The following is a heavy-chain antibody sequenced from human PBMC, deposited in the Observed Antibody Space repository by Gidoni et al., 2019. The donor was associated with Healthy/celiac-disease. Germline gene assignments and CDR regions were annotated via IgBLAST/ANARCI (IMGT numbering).Heavy chain of an antibody. CDR2: ISWNSGSI. Sequence: EVQLVESGGGLVQPGRSLRLSCAASGFTFDAYAMHWVRQAPGKGLEWVSGISWNSGSIGYADSVKGRFTISRDNAKNSLYLQMNSLRAEDTALYYCAKDIGAAAGPYYGMDVWGQGTTVTVSS. CDR3: AKDIGAAAGPYYGMDV. D-gene: IGHD6-13*01. CDR1: GFTFDAYA. J-gene: IGHJ6*02. V-gene: IGHV3-9*01.